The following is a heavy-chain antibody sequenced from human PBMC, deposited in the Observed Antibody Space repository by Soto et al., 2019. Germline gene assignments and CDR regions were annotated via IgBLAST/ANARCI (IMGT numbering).Heavy chain of an antibody. Sequence: GGSLRLSCVASGLTFGSRAMSWVRQSPGEGLEWVSTITDTGGDAKYADSVRGRFAISRDNSKNTLYLQMSALRAEDSAIYFCVRGSKGSYPGSRIFHFWGRGTLVTVSS. J-gene: IGHJ4*02. CDR3: VRGSKGSYPGSRIFHF. D-gene: IGHD3-10*01. V-gene: IGHV3-23*01. CDR1: GLTFGSRA. CDR2: ITDTGGDA.